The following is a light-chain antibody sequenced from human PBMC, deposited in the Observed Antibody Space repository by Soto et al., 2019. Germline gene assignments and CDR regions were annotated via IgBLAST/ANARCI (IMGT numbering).Light chain of an antibody. CDR2: RNN. J-gene: IGLJ2*01. V-gene: IGLV1-47*01. CDR3: AAWDDSPHVV. CDR1: SSNIGSNY. Sequence: QSVLTQPPSASGTPGQRVTISCSGSSSNIGSNYVYWYQQLPGTAPKLLIYRNNQRPSRVPDRFSGSKSGTSASLAISGLRSEDEADYYCAAWDDSPHVVFGGGTKLTVL.